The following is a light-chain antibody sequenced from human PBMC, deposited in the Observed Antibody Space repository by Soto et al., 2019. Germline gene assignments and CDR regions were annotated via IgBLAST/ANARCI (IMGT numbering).Light chain of an antibody. CDR1: QTISNS. CDR2: KAS. Sequence: DIQMTQSPSTLSASVGDRVTVTCRASQTISNSLTWYQQKPGKAPNSLIYKASTLQSGVPSRFSGSGSGTEFTLTISSLQSGDFAPYYCQQYDSYPFTFGQGTRLEI. J-gene: IGKJ2*01. V-gene: IGKV1-5*03. CDR3: QQYDSYPFT.